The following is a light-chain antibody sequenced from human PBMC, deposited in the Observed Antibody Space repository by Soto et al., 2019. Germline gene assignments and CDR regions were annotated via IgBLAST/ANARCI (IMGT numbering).Light chain of an antibody. CDR1: QDMYEM. CDR2: SAS. V-gene: IGKV1-12*01. CDR3: LQAGAFPLT. Sequence: DIQMTQSPSSVSASIGDRVTITCRARQDMYEMLAWYQQKPGKAPKTLIHSASNLQSGVPSRFSGSGYGTDFTLTISSLQPEDSATYYCLQAGAFPLTLGQGTSVESK. J-gene: IGKJ1*01.